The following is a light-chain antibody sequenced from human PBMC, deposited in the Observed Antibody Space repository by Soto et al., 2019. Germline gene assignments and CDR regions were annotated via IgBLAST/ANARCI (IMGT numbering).Light chain of an antibody. CDR3: TSYARSSTLYV. Sequence: QAVVTQPASVSGSPGQSITISCTGTSSDVGDYQHVSWYQQHPGKAPKLMIFEVSNRPSGVSNRFSGSKSGNTASLTISGLQADDEADYYCTSYARSSTLYVFGTGTKVTVL. CDR1: SSDVGDYQH. V-gene: IGLV2-14*01. J-gene: IGLJ1*01. CDR2: EVS.